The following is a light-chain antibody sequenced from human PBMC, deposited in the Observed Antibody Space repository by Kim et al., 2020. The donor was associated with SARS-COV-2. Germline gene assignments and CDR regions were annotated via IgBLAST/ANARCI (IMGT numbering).Light chain of an antibody. CDR3: QQSYNFPRT. Sequence: DIQMTQSPPSLSASVGDRVTITCRASQSVSGWLNWYQQRPGKAPHLLIYRTSTLQTGVPPRFSGSASGTDFTLTINTLQPEEFAAEYCQQSYNFPRTFGQGTKVDIK. CDR1: QSVSGW. J-gene: IGKJ1*01. V-gene: IGKV1-39*01. CDR2: RTS.